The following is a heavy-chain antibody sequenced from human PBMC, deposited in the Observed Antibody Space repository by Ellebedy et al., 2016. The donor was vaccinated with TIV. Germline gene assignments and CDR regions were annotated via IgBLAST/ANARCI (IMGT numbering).Heavy chain of an antibody. CDR1: GFTFSSFA. CDR3: ARAVPGMDV. V-gene: IGHV3-30-3*01. CDR2: ISHDGNNK. Sequence: GGSLRLXXAASGFTFSSFAMHWVRQAPGKGLEWVALISHDGNNKYYADSVRGRFTISRDYSKNTLDLQMNSLRPEDTAVYYCARAVPGMDVWGQGTTVTVSS. J-gene: IGHJ6*02.